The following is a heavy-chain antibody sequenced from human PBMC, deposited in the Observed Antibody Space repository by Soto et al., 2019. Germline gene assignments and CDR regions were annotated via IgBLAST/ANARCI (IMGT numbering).Heavy chain of an antibody. CDR2: IYSGGST. CDR1: GFTVSSNY. D-gene: IGHD3-10*01. CDR3: ARGVTFLYYFDY. J-gene: IGHJ4*02. V-gene: IGHV3-66*01. Sequence: EVQLVESGGGLVQPGGSLRPSCAASGFTVSSNYMSWVRQAPGKGLEWVSVIYSGGSTYYADSVKGRFTISRDNSKNTLYLQMNSLRAEDTAVYYCARGVTFLYYFDYWGQGTLVTVSS.